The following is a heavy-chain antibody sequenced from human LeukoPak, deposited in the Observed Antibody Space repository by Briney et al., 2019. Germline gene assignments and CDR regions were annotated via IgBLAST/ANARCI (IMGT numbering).Heavy chain of an antibody. CDR2: ISYDGSNK. D-gene: IGHD2-15*01. Sequence: PGGSLRLSCAASGFTFSNYDMHWVRQAPGKGLEWVAVISYDGSNKYYADSVKGRFTISRDNSKNTLYLQMNSLRAEDTAVYYCARDGVVAPLYGYFDYWGQGTLVTVSS. CDR3: ARDGVVAPLYGYFDY. V-gene: IGHV3-30*01. J-gene: IGHJ4*02. CDR1: GFTFSNYD.